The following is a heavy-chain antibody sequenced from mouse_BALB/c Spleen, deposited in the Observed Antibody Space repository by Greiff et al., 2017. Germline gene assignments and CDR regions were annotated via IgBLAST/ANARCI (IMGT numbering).Heavy chain of an antibody. CDR1: GFTFSSYA. V-gene: IGHV5-6-5*01. Sequence: EVHLVESGGGLVKPGGSLKLSCAASGFTFSSYAMSWVRQTPEKRLEWVASISSGGSTYYPDSVKGRFTISRDNARNILYLQMSSLRTEDTAMYYCARDYGSSYEFAYWGQGTLVTVSA. J-gene: IGHJ3*01. CDR3: ARDYGSSYEFAY. CDR2: ISSGGST. D-gene: IGHD1-1*01.